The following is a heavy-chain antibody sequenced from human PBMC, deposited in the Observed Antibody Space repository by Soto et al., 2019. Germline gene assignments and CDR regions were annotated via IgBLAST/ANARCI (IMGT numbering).Heavy chain of an antibody. V-gene: IGHV1-69*01. CDR1: GGSFSDSA. CDR3: ARGGIVAVPAALSSYDDYTHYRFDS. D-gene: IGHD4-4*01. J-gene: IGHJ4*02. Sequence: QVQLAQSGAEVRSPGSSVKVSCRASGGSFSDSAFSWLRQAPGQGLEWVGGIIPMFAATKYAQRFQGRVSITADASTRPVHLALRSLPSADSAVYFCARGGIVAVPAALSSYDDYTHYRFDSWGQGTLVSVS. CDR2: IIPMFAAT.